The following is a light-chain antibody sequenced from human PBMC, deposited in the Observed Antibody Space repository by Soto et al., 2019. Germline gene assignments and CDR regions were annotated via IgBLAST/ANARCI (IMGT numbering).Light chain of an antibody. CDR3: SSYTSSSTRL. CDR2: DVS. V-gene: IGLV2-14*01. J-gene: IGLJ3*02. Sequence: QSVLTQPASVSGSPGQSITISCTGTSSDVGGYNYVSWYQQYPGKAPKVMIFDVSNRPSGVSDRFSGSKSGNTAFLTISGLQAEGEADYYCSSYTSSSTRLFGGGTKLTVL. CDR1: SSDVGGYNY.